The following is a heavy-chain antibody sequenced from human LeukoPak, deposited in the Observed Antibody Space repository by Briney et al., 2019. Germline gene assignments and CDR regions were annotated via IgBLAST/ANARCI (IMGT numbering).Heavy chain of an antibody. CDR2: INSDGSST. Sequence: GGSLRLSCAASGFTFSSYWMHWVRQAPGKGLVWVSRINSDGSSTSYADSVKGRFTISGDNAKNTLYLQMNSLRAEDTAVYYCARASSGWSPFDYWGQGTLVTVSS. V-gene: IGHV3-74*01. D-gene: IGHD6-19*01. J-gene: IGHJ4*02. CDR3: ARASSGWSPFDY. CDR1: GFTFSSYW.